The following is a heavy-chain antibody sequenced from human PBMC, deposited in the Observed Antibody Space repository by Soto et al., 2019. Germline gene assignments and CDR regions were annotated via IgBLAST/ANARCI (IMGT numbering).Heavy chain of an antibody. CDR2: ITHSGST. V-gene: IGHV4-34*02. J-gene: IGHJ4*02. CDR3: ARDWMK. CDR1: XXSFSGYY. Sequence: QVQLQQWGAGLLKPSETLSPTCGXXXXSFSGYYWTWIRQPPGKGLEWVGEITHSGSTNYNPSLESRVSISIDTSQNHFSLKLTSVTAADTAVYYCARDWMKWGQGTLVTVSS. D-gene: IGHD2-2*03.